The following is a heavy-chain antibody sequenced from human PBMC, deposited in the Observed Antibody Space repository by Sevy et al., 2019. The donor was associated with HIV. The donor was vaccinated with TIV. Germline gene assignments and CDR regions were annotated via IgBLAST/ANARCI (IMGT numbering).Heavy chain of an antibody. CDR2: ISYDGSNK. V-gene: IGHV3-30-3*01. J-gene: IGHJ4*02. CDR1: GFTFSSYA. Sequence: GGSLRLSCAASGFTFSSYAMHWVRQAPGKGLEWVAVISYDGSNKYYTDSVKGRFTISRDNSNNTLYLQMNSLRPEDTALYYRASPHYYDSSGYYYGIDYWGQGTLVTVSS. D-gene: IGHD3-22*01. CDR3: ASPHYYDSSGYYYGIDY.